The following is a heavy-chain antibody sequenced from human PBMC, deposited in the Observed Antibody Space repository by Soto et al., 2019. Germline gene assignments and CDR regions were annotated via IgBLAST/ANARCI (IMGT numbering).Heavy chain of an antibody. Sequence: QVQLVQSGAEVKKPGASVKVSCKASGYTFTSYGISWVRQAPGQGLEWMGWISADNGNRNYAQKFQGRVTMTTDTSANTAYMGLRSLRSDDTAVYYCARGKDDFWSGYLDNWGQGTLVTVPS. J-gene: IGHJ4*02. CDR2: ISADNGNR. CDR3: ARGKDDFWSGYLDN. CDR1: GYTFTSYG. D-gene: IGHD3-3*01. V-gene: IGHV1-18*01.